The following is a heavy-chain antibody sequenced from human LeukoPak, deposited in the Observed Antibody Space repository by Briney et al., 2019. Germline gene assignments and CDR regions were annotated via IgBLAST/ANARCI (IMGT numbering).Heavy chain of an antibody. CDR2: IYYSGST. D-gene: IGHD5-18*01. Sequence: PSETLSLTCTVSGGSISSSSYYWGWIRQPPGKGLEWIGSIYYSGSTYYNPSLKSQVTISVDTSKNQFSLKLSSVTAADTAVYYCARHSRGYSYPNWFDPWGQGTLVTVSS. CDR1: GGSISSSSYY. CDR3: ARHSRGYSYPNWFDP. J-gene: IGHJ5*02. V-gene: IGHV4-39*01.